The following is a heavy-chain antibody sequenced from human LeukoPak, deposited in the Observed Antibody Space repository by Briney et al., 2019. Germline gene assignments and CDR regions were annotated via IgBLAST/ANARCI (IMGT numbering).Heavy chain of an antibody. CDR1: GGSISSGGYY. J-gene: IGHJ3*02. CDR3: ARDWTGAFDI. CDR2: IYHSGST. Sequence: SQTLSLTCTVSGGSISSGGYYWSWIRQPPGKGLEWIGYIYHSGSTYYNSSLKSRVTISVDRSKNQFSLKLSSVTAADTAVYYCARDWTGAFDIWGQGTMVTVSS. V-gene: IGHV4-30-2*01. D-gene: IGHD3/OR15-3a*01.